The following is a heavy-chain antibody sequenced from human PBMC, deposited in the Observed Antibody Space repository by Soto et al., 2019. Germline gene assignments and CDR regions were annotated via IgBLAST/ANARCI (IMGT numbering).Heavy chain of an antibody. CDR3: ARGYCSGGSCYLDY. CDR2: IYHSGST. Sequence: QLQLQESGSGLVKPSQTLSLTCAVSGGSISSGGYSWSWIRQPPGKGLEWIGYIYHSGSTYYNSSLKSRVTISVDRSKNQFSLKLSSVTAADTAVYYCARGYCSGGSCYLDYWGQGTLVTVSS. V-gene: IGHV4-30-2*01. D-gene: IGHD2-15*01. CDR1: GGSISSGGYS. J-gene: IGHJ4*02.